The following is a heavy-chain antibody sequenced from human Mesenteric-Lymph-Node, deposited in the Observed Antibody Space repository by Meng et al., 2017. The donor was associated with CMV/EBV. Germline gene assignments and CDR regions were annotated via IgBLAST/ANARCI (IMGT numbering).Heavy chain of an antibody. Sequence: CTVSGGSISSSGYYWSWIRQHPGKGLEWIGYIYYSGSTYYNPSLKSRVTISVDTSKNQFSLKLSSVTAADTAVYYCARDSNYWFDPWGQGTLVTVSS. J-gene: IGHJ5*02. CDR1: GGSISSSGYY. D-gene: IGHD4-11*01. V-gene: IGHV4-31*03. CDR2: IYYSGST. CDR3: ARDSNYWFDP.